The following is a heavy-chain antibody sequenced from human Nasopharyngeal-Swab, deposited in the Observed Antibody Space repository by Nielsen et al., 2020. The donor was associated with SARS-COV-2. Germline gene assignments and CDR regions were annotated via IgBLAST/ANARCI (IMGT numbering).Heavy chain of an antibody. CDR2: IYSSGST. CDR3: ARGQDVLVVGGISWFDP. V-gene: IGHV4-39*07. D-gene: IGHD2-8*02. J-gene: IGHJ5*02. Sequence: RQAPGKGLEWIGSIYSSGSTYYNPSLKGRVTMSVDKSKKQFSLKLNSVTAADTAVYYCARGQDVLVVGGISWFDPWGQGTLVTVSS.